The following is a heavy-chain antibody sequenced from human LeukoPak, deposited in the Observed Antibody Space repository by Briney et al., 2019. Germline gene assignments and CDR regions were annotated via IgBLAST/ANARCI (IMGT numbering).Heavy chain of an antibody. CDR2: ISSSSSYI. V-gene: IGHV3-21*01. J-gene: IGHJ4*02. Sequence: GGSLRLSCAAPGFTFSSYSMNWVRQAPGEGLEWVSSISSSSSYIYYADSVKGRFTISRDNAKNSLYLQMNSLRAEDTAVYYCARDRTSGCSGGSCYNGGFDYWGQGTLVTVSS. CDR3: ARDRTSGCSGGSCYNGGFDY. D-gene: IGHD2-15*01. CDR1: GFTFSSYS.